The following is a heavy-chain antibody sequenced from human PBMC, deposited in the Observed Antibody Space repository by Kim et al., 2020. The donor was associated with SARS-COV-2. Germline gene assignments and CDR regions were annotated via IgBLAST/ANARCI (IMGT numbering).Heavy chain of an antibody. V-gene: IGHV4-39*01. CDR3: ARSIAAAGPLYFDY. CDR2: IYYSGST. Sequence: SETLSLTCTVSGGSISSSSYYWGWIRQPPGKGLEWIGSIYYSGSTYYNPSLKSRVTISEDTSKNQFSLKLSSVTAADTAVYYCARSIAAAGPLYFDYWGQGTLVTVSS. D-gene: IGHD6-13*01. CDR1: GGSISSSSYY. J-gene: IGHJ4*02.